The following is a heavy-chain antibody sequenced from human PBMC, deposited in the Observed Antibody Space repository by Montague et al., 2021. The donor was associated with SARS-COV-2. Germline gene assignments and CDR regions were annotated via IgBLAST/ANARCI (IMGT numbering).Heavy chain of an antibody. D-gene: IGHD3-3*01. CDR3: AREIGLVTIFGVVTISGWFDP. CDR2: IYTSGST. J-gene: IGHJ5*02. V-gene: IGHV4-61*02. CDR1: GGSISSGSCY. Sequence: TLSLTCTVSGGSISSGSCYWSWIRQPAGKGLEWIGRIYTSGSTNYXPSLKSRVTISVDTSKNQFSLKLSSVTAADTAVYYCAREIGLVTIFGVVTISGWFDPWGQGTLVTVSS.